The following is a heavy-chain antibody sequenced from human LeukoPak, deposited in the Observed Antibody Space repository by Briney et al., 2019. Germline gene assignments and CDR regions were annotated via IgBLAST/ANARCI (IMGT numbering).Heavy chain of an antibody. D-gene: IGHD2-15*01. CDR3: AREGIVESFDI. CDR1: GGSISSYY. V-gene: IGHV4-59*01. Sequence: SETLSLTCTVSGGSISSYYWSWIRQPPGKGLEWIGYIYYSGSTNYNPSLKSRVTISVDASKNQFSLKLSSVTAADTAVYYCAREGIVESFDIWGQGTMVTVSS. CDR2: IYYSGST. J-gene: IGHJ3*02.